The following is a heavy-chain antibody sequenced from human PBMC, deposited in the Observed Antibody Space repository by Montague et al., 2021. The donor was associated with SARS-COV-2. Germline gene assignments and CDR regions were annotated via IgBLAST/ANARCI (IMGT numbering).Heavy chain of an antibody. CDR3: ARDFFIKGYCTSSSCYLEFFQH. CDR2: TSSSGISI. J-gene: IGHJ1*01. D-gene: IGHD2-2*01. CDR1: GFTFSSYE. V-gene: IGHV3-48*03. Sequence: SLRLSCAASGFTFSSYEMNWVRQAPGKGLEWVSYTSSSGISIHYADSVKGRFTISRDNAKNSLYLQMNSLRVEDTAVYYCARDFFIKGYCTSSSCYLEFFQHWGQGTRVTVSS.